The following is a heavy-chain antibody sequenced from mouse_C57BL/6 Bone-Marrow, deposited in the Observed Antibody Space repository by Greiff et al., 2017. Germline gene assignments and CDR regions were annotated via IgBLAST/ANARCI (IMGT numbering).Heavy chain of an antibody. J-gene: IGHJ2*01. D-gene: IGHD2-1*01. Sequence: DVMLVESGGGLVQPKGSLKLSCAASGFTFNTYAMHWVRQAPGQGLEWVARISSKSSNSASYYAVSVKDRFTISRADSQSMLYLPMNNLNNEETTMYSCVKEGIYFYFDYWGQGTTLTVSS. CDR1: GFTFNTYA. CDR2: ISSKSSNSAS. CDR3: VKEGIYFYFDY. V-gene: IGHV10-3*01.